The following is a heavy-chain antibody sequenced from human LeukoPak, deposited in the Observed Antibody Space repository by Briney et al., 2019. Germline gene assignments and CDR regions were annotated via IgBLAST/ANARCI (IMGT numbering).Heavy chain of an antibody. J-gene: IGHJ3*02. CDR3: AKDLDSSGNFWGTDAFDI. Sequence: GGSLRLSCAASGFTSSSYAMSWVRQAPGKGLEWVSAISGSGGSTYYVDSVKGRFTISRDNSKNTLYLQMNSLRAEDTAVYYCAKDLDSSGNFWGTDAFDIWGQGTMVTVSS. CDR2: ISGSGGST. D-gene: IGHD3-22*01. CDR1: GFTSSSYA. V-gene: IGHV3-23*01.